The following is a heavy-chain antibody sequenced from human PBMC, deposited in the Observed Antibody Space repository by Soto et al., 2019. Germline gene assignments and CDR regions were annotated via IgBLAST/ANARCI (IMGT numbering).Heavy chain of an antibody. V-gene: IGHV4-31*03. CDR1: GGSISSGGYY. J-gene: IGHJ5*02. CDR2: IYYSGST. CDR3: ARSDYSNYYNWFDP. D-gene: IGHD4-4*01. Sequence: SETLSLTCTVSGGSISSGGYYWSWIRQHPGKGLGWIGYIYYSGSTYYNPSLKSRVTISVDTSKNQFSLKLSSVTAADTAVYYCARSDYSNYYNWFDPWGQGTLVTVSS.